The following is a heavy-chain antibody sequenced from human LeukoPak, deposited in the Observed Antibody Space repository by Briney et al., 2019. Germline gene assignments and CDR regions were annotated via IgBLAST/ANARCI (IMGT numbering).Heavy chain of an antibody. V-gene: IGHV3-33*01. CDR2: IWYDGSNK. J-gene: IGHJ4*02. CDR3: ARGLYSSSWYLGY. CDR1: GFTSGDIV. D-gene: IGHD6-13*01. Sequence: GGSLRFYCTASGFTSGDIVVSWVGPAPGQGREGVAVIWYDGSNKYYADSVKGRFTISRDNSKNTVYLQMNSLRAEDTAVYYCARGLYSSSWYLGYWGQGTLVTVSS.